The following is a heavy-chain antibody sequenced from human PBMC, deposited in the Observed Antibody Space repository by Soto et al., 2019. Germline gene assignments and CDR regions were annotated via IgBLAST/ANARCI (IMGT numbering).Heavy chain of an antibody. CDR1: GYTFTTYG. J-gene: IGHJ4*02. Sequence: QVPLVQSGAEVKKPGASVTVSCKASGYTFTTYGITWVRQAPGHGLEWMGWISADNGNTNSAQRLQGRVTITKETSTSTAYKELRSRRADDTVVYYCARDLNYGDLNFDYWGQGTLVTVSS. CDR2: ISADNGNT. D-gene: IGHD4-17*01. V-gene: IGHV1-18*01. CDR3: ARDLNYGDLNFDY.